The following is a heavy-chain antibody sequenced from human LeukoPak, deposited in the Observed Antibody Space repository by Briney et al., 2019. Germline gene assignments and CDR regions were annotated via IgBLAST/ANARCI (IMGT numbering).Heavy chain of an antibody. CDR3: ARGGGLWFGGYYNWFDP. J-gene: IGHJ5*02. CDR1: GGSISSSSYY. V-gene: IGHV4-39*07. D-gene: IGHD3-10*01. Sequence: SETLSLTCTVSGGSISSSSYYWGWIRQPPGKGLEWIGSIYYSGSTYYNPSLKSRVTISVDTSKNQFSLKLSSVTAADTAVYSCARGGGLWFGGYYNWFDPWGQGTLVTVSS. CDR2: IYYSGST.